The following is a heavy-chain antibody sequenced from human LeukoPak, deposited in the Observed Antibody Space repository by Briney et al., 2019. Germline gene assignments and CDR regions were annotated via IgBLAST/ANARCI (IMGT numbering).Heavy chain of an antibody. CDR1: GFTFSRSD. Sequence: GGSLRLSCEASGFTFSRSDMIWVRQAPGKGLEWVSIISASGGSTFYADSVKGRFTISKDNAKNTVYLQMSNLRVEDTAVYYCVSFYETYWGRGTLVTVSS. J-gene: IGHJ4*02. V-gene: IGHV3-23*01. CDR3: VSFYETY. CDR2: ISASGGST. D-gene: IGHD2/OR15-2a*01.